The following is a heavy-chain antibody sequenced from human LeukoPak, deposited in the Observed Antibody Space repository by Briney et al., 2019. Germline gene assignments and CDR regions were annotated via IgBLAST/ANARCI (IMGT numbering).Heavy chain of an antibody. V-gene: IGHV3-21*01. D-gene: IGHD5-24*01. J-gene: IGHJ4*02. Sequence: GGSLRLSCAASGFTFGSYSMNWVRQAPGKGLEWVSSISSSSSYIYYADSVKGRFTISRDNAKNSLYLQMNSLRAEDTAVYYCARDIFRDGYKLFDYWGQGTLVTVSS. CDR2: ISSSSSYI. CDR3: ARDIFRDGYKLFDY. CDR1: GFTFGSYS.